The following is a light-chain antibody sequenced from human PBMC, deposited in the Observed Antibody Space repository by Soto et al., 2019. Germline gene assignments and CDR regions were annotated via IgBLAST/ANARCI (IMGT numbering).Light chain of an antibody. V-gene: IGKV3-20*01. CDR1: QAVSITY. Sequence: SPAETATLSCMSSQAVSITYVTWYQQKPGQAPRLLIVGASKRATGIPDRFSGSGSGRDFTLTISGLEPEDFAVYYCQQYGSSPLMSFGQGTRLEIK. CDR3: QQYGSSPLMS. CDR2: GAS. J-gene: IGKJ5*01.